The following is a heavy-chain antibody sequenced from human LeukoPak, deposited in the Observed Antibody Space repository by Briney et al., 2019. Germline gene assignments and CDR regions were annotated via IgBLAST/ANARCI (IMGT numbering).Heavy chain of an antibody. CDR2: ISSSSSYI. Sequence: PGGSLRLSCAASGFTFSSYSMNWVRQAPGKGLEWVSSISSSSSYIYYADSVKGRFTISRDNAKNSLYLQMNSLRAEDTAVYYCASAVKPYYFDYWGQGTLVTVSS. CDR3: ASAVKPYYFDY. J-gene: IGHJ4*02. D-gene: IGHD6-19*01. V-gene: IGHV3-21*01. CDR1: GFTFSSYS.